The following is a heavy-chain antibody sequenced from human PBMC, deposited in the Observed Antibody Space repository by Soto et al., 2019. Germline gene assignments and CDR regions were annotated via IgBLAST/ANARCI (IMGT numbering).Heavy chain of an antibody. D-gene: IGHD6-19*01. CDR1: GFTFSSYS. V-gene: IGHV3-48*02. CDR2: ITPSSDTI. CDR3: ARDIGSGWYYFDY. Sequence: GGSLRLSCAASGFTFSSYSMNWVRQAPGKGLEWVSYITPSSDTIYYADSVKGRFTISRDNGKNSLYLQMNSLRDEDTAVYYCARDIGSGWYYFDYWGQGNMVTVSS. J-gene: IGHJ4*02.